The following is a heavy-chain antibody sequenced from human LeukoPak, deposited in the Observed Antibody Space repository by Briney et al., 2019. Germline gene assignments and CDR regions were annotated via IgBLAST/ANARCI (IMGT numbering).Heavy chain of an antibody. Sequence: GGSLRLSCAASGFTFSSYAMSWVRQAPGKGLEWVSAISGSGGSTYYADSVKGRFTISRDNSKNTLYLQMNSLSAEDTAVYYCARDLPVAGTSDYFDYWGQGTLVTVSS. CDR3: ARDLPVAGTSDYFDY. J-gene: IGHJ4*02. D-gene: IGHD6-19*01. V-gene: IGHV3-23*01. CDR1: GFTFSSYA. CDR2: ISGSGGST.